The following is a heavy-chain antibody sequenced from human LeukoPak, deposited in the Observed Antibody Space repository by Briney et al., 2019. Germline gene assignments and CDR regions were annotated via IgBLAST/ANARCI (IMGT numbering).Heavy chain of an antibody. CDR2: IIPIFGTA. Sequence: GSSVKVSCKASGGTFISYAISWARQAPGQGLEWMGGIIPIFGTANYAQKFQGRVTITADESTSTAYMELSSLRSEDTAVYYCARDSWYCSGGSCTPFDAFDIWGQGTMVTVSS. CDR1: GGTFISYA. CDR3: ARDSWYCSGGSCTPFDAFDI. J-gene: IGHJ3*02. V-gene: IGHV1-69*01. D-gene: IGHD2-15*01.